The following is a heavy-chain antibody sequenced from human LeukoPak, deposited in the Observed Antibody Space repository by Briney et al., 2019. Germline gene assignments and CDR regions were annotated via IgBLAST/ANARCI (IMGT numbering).Heavy chain of an antibody. CDR3: VRDAYSDFWGDHDRCFDY. J-gene: IGHJ4*02. CDR2: IFHSGST. Sequence: KPSETLSLTCTVSGYSISSSYYWGWTRQPPGKGLEWIGRIFHSGSTHYNPSLKSRVTMSVDTSKNQFSLKLSSVTAADTAVYYCVRDAYSDFWGDHDRCFDYWGQGTLVTVSS. D-gene: IGHD3-3*01. CDR1: GYSISSSYY. V-gene: IGHV4-38-2*02.